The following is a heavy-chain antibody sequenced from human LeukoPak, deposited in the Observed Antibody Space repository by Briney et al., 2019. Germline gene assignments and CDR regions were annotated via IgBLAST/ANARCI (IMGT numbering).Heavy chain of an antibody. J-gene: IGHJ3*02. CDR1: GGSVDTIDYY. CDR2: MYHTGSS. V-gene: IGHV4-61*08. CDR3: AGDQGGSAHRHAFDI. Sequence: PSETLSLTCTVSGGSVDTIDYYWSWIRQPPGKGLEWIGCMYHTGSSIYSPSLKSRLTISVDTSKNQFTLNLSSMIAADTAVYYCAGDQGGSAHRHAFDIWGQGTLVTVSS. D-gene: IGHD1-26*01.